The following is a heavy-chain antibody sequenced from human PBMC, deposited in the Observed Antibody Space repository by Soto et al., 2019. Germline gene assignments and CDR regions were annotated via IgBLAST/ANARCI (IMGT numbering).Heavy chain of an antibody. Sequence: QVRLVESGGGVVQPGRSLRLSCAASGFTFSTYGMHWVRQAPGTGLEWVAVIWYDGSHKDYADSVKGRFTISRDNSKNTLYLQMNSLRVEDTAVYYGARAVGPFDYWGQGTLVAVSS. CDR2: IWYDGSHK. J-gene: IGHJ4*02. CDR1: GFTFSTYG. CDR3: ARAVGPFDY. V-gene: IGHV3-33*01. D-gene: IGHD1-26*01.